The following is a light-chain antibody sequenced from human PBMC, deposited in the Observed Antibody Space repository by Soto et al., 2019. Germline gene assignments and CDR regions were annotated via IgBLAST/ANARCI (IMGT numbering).Light chain of an antibody. CDR3: SSYTSSSTRV. J-gene: IGLJ1*01. CDR2: DVS. Sequence: QSALTQPASVSASPGQSITIYCTGTNSDVGGYNYVSWYQQFPDKAPKLVIFDVSDRPSGVSNRFSGSKSGNTASLTISGLQAEDEADYYCSSYTSSSTRVFGTGTKLTVL. CDR1: NSDVGGYNY. V-gene: IGLV2-14*01.